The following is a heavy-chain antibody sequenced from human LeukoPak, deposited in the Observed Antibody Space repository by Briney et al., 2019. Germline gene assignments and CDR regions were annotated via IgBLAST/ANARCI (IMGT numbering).Heavy chain of an antibody. V-gene: IGHV6-1*01. CDR2: TYYRSKWYN. J-gene: IGHJ4*02. CDR1: GDSVSSNSAA. Sequence: SQTLSLTCAISGDSVSSNSAAWDWIRQSPSRGLEWLTRTYYRSKWYNAYAVSVKNRITINSDTSKNQFSLQLSSVTPEDTAVYYCAREVASTFDYWGQGTLVTVSS. CDR3: AREVASTFDY. D-gene: IGHD2-15*01.